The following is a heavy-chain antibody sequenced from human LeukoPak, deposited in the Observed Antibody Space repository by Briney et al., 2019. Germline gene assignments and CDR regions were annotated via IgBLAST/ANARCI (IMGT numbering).Heavy chain of an antibody. CDR3: AKDDYGSPFDY. CDR2: INEDGGEK. V-gene: IGHV3-7*04. D-gene: IGHD4-17*01. CDR1: RFTFSNYW. J-gene: IGHJ4*02. Sequence: GGSLRLSWAASRFTFSNYWLTWVRQGPGKGLEWVAKINEDGGEKNYLDSVKGRFTISRDNSKNTLYLQMNSLRAEDTAVYYCAKDDYGSPFDYWGQGTLVTVSS.